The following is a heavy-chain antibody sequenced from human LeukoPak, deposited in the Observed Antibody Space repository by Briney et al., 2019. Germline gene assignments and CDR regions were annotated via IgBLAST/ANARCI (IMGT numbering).Heavy chain of an antibody. Sequence: ASVKVSCKASGYTFTDYHMHWVRQAPGQGLEWMAWINPNTGGTNYAQEFQGRVTMATDTSINTAYMELSRLRPDDTAIYFCARDDSGTYYNGFDVWGQGTLVTASS. CDR1: GYTFTDYH. J-gene: IGHJ3*01. V-gene: IGHV1-2*02. CDR2: INPNTGGT. D-gene: IGHD1-26*01. CDR3: ARDDSGTYYNGFDV.